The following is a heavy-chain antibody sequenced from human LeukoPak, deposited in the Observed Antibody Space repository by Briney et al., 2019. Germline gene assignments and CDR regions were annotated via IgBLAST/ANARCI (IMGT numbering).Heavy chain of an antibody. CDR2: MNPNSGNT. CDR1: GYTFTSYD. J-gene: IGHJ5*02. D-gene: IGHD6-19*01. V-gene: IGHV1-8*01. Sequence: ASVKVSCKASGYTFTSYDIKWVRQATGQGLEWMGWMNPNSGNTGYAQKFQGRVTMTRNTSISTAYMELSSLRSEDTAVYYCGRIAVAGNVGYWFDPWGQGTLVTVSS. CDR3: GRIAVAGNVGYWFDP.